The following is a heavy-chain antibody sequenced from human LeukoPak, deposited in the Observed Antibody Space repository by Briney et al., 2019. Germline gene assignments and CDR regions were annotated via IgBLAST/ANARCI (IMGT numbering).Heavy chain of an antibody. CDR1: GYTFTRNY. Sequence: GASVKVSFKASGYTFTRNYMHWVRQAPGQGLEWMGCINPNNSTTNYAQRFQGRATMTTDTSPTTANIDLRRLRCDDTAVYYCVRAVPCYFGSGSTEEFDYWGQGTLVTVSS. CDR2: INPNNSTT. D-gene: IGHD3-10*01. V-gene: IGHV1-2*02. CDR3: VRAVPCYFGSGSTEEFDY. J-gene: IGHJ4*02.